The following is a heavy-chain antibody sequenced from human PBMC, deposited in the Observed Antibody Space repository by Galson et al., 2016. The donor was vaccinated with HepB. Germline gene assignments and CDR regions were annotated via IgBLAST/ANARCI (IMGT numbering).Heavy chain of an antibody. CDR3: AKNDFWSGYPPYFYYGMDV. D-gene: IGHD3-3*01. V-gene: IGHV3-23*01. J-gene: IGHJ6*02. Sequence: SLRLSCAASAFTFSRYSMSWVRQAPGKGLEWVSAMSGSADRTSYAVSVEGRFTISRHNSRNTLYLEMHTLRTEDTALYYCAKNDFWSGYPPYFYYGMDVWGQGTPVTVSS. CDR1: AFTFSRYS. CDR2: MSGSADRT.